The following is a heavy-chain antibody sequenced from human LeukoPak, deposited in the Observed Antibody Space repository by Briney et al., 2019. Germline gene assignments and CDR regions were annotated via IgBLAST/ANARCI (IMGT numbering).Heavy chain of an antibody. Sequence: RAGGSLRLSCAASGFTFSDYYMSWIRQAPGKGLEWVSYISSSGSTIYYADSVKGRFTISRDNAKNSLYLQMNSLRAEDTAVYYCARFQPPGYYGSRGYDYYYMDVWGKGTTVTVSS. D-gene: IGHD3-10*01. J-gene: IGHJ6*03. CDR2: ISSSGSTI. V-gene: IGHV3-11*04. CDR3: ARFQPPGYYGSRGYDYYYMDV. CDR1: GFTFSDYY.